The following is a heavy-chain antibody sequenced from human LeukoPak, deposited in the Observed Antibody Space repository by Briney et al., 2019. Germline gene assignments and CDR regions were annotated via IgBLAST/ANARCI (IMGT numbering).Heavy chain of an antibody. D-gene: IGHD2-2*01. CDR3: ARWYCSSDTCYHMDV. V-gene: IGHV4-59*01. J-gene: IGHJ6*03. CDR1: GGSINSYY. CDR2: IYYSGST. Sequence: SETLSLTCTVSGGSINSYYWGWIRQPPGEGLEWIGYIYYSGSTSYNPSLKSRVTMSLDTSKNQLSLKLSSVTAADTAVYYCARWYCSSDTCYHMDVWGKGTTVTVSS.